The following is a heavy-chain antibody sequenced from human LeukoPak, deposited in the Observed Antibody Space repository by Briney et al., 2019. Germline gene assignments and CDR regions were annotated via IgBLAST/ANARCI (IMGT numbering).Heavy chain of an antibody. Sequence: AGSLRLSCAAAGFTFSSYSMNCVRQAPGKVLEWVSRITGSGDSTYYADSVKGRFTTSRDNSKNTLYLQMDSLRAEDTAVYYCAKRGYDILTGYYGQNYFDYWGQGTLVTVSS. V-gene: IGHV3-23*01. CDR3: AKRGYDILTGYYGQNYFDY. CDR1: GFTFSSYS. J-gene: IGHJ4*02. CDR2: ITGSGDST. D-gene: IGHD3-9*01.